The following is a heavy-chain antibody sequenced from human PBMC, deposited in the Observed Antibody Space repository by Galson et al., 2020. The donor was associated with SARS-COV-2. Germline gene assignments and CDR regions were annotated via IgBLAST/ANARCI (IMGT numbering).Heavy chain of an antibody. CDR2: IKQDGSEK. CDR1: GFTFSSYW. CDR3: ARVFWTIAVSDAVDY. J-gene: IGHJ4*02. Sequence: GGSLRLSCAASGFTFSSYWMSWVHQAPGKGLEWVANIKQDGSEKYYVDSVKGRFTISSDNAKNSLYLQMNSLRAEDTAVYYCARVFWTIAVSDAVDYWGQGTLVTVSS. D-gene: IGHD3-3*01. V-gene: IGHV3-7*01.